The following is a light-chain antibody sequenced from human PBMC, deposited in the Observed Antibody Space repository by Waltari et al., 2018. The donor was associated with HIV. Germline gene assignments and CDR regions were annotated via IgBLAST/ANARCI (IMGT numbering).Light chain of an antibody. J-gene: IGKJ5*01. CDR1: QSVATY. CDR3: QQRNIPIT. CDR2: DAS. V-gene: IGKV3-11*01. Sequence: EIMLTQSPATLSLSPGKKATLSCGASQSVATYLAWFQQRPGQAPRVLIYDASNRANGIPARFSGSGSGTDFTLTISSLEPEDFGVYYCQQRNIPITFGQGTRLEI.